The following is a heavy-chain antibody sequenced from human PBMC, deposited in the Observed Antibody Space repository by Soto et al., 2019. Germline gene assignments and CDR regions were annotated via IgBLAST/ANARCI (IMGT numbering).Heavy chain of an antibody. Sequence: GASVKVSCKASGYTFTSYGISWVRQAPGQGLEWMGWISAYNGNTNYAQKLQGRVTMTTDTSTSTAYMELRSLRSDDTAVYYCATTSGDYYRVYFDYWGQGSLVTVSS. V-gene: IGHV1-18*01. CDR2: ISAYNGNT. CDR1: GYTFTSYG. CDR3: ATTSGDYYRVYFDY. D-gene: IGHD4-17*01. J-gene: IGHJ4*02.